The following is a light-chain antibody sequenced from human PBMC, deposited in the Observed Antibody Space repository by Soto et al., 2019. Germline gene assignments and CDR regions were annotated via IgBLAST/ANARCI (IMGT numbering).Light chain of an antibody. CDR2: DVS. J-gene: IGLJ2*01. CDR3: RSYTSSNSLL. Sequence: QSALTQPASVSGSPGQSITISCTGTSSDVGGYNSVSWYQQHPGKAPRLMIYDVSNRPSGVSNRFSGSKSGNTASLTISGLQAEDEADYYCRSYTSSNSLLFGGGTKLTVL. V-gene: IGLV2-14*01. CDR1: SSDVGGYNS.